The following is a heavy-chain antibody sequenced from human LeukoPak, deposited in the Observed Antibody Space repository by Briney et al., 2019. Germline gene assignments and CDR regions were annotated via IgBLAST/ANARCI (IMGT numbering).Heavy chain of an antibody. J-gene: IGHJ4*02. Sequence: GGSLRLSCAASGFTFSNYNMNWVRQTPGKGLEWVSSITRDSIYTFYADSVKGRFTISRDNAKNSLYLQMNSLRAEDTAVYYCARDLYYDSSGYCGYWGQGTLVTVSS. CDR3: ARDLYYDSSGYCGY. V-gene: IGHV3-21*01. CDR1: GFTFSNYN. CDR2: ITRDSIYT. D-gene: IGHD3-22*01.